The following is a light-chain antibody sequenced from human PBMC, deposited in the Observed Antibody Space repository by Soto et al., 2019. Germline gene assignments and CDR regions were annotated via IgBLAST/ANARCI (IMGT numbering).Light chain of an antibody. CDR1: HSLVYSDGIAY. CDR3: MQGTHWPPYT. V-gene: IGKV2-30*01. Sequence: DVVMTQSPLSLPVTLGQPASISCRSSHSLVYSDGIAYLNWFQQRPGQSPRRLIYKVSYRDSGVPDRVSGSGSGTHFTLSISRVEAEDVGVYYCMQGTHWPPYTFGQGTKLEIK. J-gene: IGKJ2*01. CDR2: KVS.